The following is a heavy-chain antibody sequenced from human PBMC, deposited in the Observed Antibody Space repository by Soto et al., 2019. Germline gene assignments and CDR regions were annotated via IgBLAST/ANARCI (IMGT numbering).Heavy chain of an antibody. CDR3: AKQGYCSSTSCYPNWFDP. V-gene: IGHV3-33*06. Sequence: GGSLRLSCAASGFTFRSYGMHWVRQAPGKGLEWVAVIGYDGSNKYYADSVKGRFTISRDNSKNTLYLQMNSLRAEDTAVYYCAKQGYCSSTSCYPNWFDPWGQGTLVTVSS. CDR1: GFTFRSYG. J-gene: IGHJ5*02. CDR2: IGYDGSNK. D-gene: IGHD2-2*01.